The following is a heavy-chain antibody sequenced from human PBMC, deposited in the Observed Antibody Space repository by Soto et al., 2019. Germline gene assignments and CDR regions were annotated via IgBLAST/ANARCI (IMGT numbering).Heavy chain of an antibody. CDR2: ISSSSSYI. V-gene: IGHV3-21*01. CDR3: ARGLGYSSGWYRNYYGMDV. D-gene: IGHD6-19*01. CDR1: GFTFSSYS. Sequence: EVQLVESGGGLVKPGGSLRLSCAASGFTFSSYSMNWVRQAPGKGLEWVSSISSSSSYIYYADSVKGRFTISRDDAKNSLYLQMNSLRAEDTAVYYCARGLGYSSGWYRNYYGMDVWGQGTTVTVSS. J-gene: IGHJ6*02.